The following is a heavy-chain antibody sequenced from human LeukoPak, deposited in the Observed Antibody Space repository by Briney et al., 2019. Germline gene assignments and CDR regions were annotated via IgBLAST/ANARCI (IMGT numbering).Heavy chain of an antibody. D-gene: IGHD3-10*01. V-gene: IGHV4-34*01. J-gene: IGHJ4*02. CDR1: GGSFSGYY. CDR3: ARSYYYGSGSWSY. CDR2: INHSGST. Sequence: PSETLSLTCAVYGGSFSGYYWSWIRQPPGKGLEWIGEINHSGSTNYNPSLKSRVTTSVDTSKNQFSLKLSSVTAADTAVYYCARSYYYGSGSWSYWGQGTLVTVSS.